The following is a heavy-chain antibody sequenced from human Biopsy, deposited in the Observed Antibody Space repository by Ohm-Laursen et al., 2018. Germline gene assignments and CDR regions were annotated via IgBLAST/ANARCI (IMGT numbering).Heavy chain of an antibody. CDR3: ARLYRLDDYWNDDPPDAFDV. CDR2: ISGRGAT. Sequence: GTLSLTRTVSGGSIRSDYWSWIRQSPRKGLEWIGHISGRGATNYNPSLRGRVTISVDTSKNQFSLKLSSVTAADTAVFFCARLYRLDDYWNDDPPDAFDVWGQGTMVTVSS. J-gene: IGHJ3*01. V-gene: IGHV4-59*01. D-gene: IGHD3-3*01. CDR1: GGSIRSDY.